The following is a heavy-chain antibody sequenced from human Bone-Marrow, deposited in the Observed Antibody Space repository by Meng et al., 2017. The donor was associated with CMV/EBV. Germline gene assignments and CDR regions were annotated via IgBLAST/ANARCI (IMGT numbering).Heavy chain of an antibody. Sequence: GESLKISCAASGFTFSSYLRSWVRQAPGKGLEWVANIKQDGSEKYYVDSVKGRFTISRDNAKNSLYLKMNSMRAEDTAVYYCARVPRSRFGSLHFDYWGQGTLVTVSS. CDR2: IKQDGSEK. J-gene: IGHJ4*02. V-gene: IGHV3-7*01. CDR3: ARVPRSRFGSLHFDY. CDR1: GFTFSSYL. D-gene: IGHD1-26*01.